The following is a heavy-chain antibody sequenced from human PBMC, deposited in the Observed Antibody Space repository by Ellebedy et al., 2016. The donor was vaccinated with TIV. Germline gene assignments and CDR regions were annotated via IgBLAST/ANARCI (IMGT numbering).Heavy chain of an antibody. D-gene: IGHD5/OR15-5a*01. Sequence: GGSLRLSXAASGFTFSDYFMDWVRQAPGKGLEWIARIRNKASSHTTEYAASVKGRFTISRDDSKNSLYLQMNSVKPEDTAVYYCARYIVSPLRRFDYWGQGTLVTVSS. CDR2: IRNKASSHTT. CDR3: ARYIVSPLRRFDY. CDR1: GFTFSDYF. V-gene: IGHV3-72*01. J-gene: IGHJ4*02.